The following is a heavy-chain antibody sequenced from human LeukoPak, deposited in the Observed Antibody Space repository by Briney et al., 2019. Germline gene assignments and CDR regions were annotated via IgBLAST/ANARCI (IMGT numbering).Heavy chain of an antibody. CDR1: GFTFSSYA. Sequence: GGSLRLSCAASGFTFSSYAMHWVRQAPGKGLEWVSVIYSGGSTYYADSVKGRFTISRDNSKNTLYLQMNSLRAEDTAVYYCAKSGERWLRPGYYMDVWGKGTTVTVSS. D-gene: IGHD5-24*01. CDR3: AKSGERWLRPGYYMDV. V-gene: IGHV3-NL1*01. J-gene: IGHJ6*03. CDR2: IYSGGST.